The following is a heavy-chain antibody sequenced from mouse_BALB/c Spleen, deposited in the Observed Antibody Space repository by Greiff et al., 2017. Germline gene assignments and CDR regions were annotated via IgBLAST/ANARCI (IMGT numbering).Heavy chain of an antibody. Sequence: VQLQESGPGLVAPSQSLSITCTVSGFSLTGYGVNWVRQPPGKGLEWLGMIWGDGSTDYNSALKSRLSISKDNSKSQVFLKMNSLQTDDTARYYCARGIYYYGSSSAMDYWGQGTSVTVSS. D-gene: IGHD1-1*01. J-gene: IGHJ4*01. CDR2: IWGDGST. CDR1: GFSLTGYG. V-gene: IGHV2-6-7*01. CDR3: ARGIYYYGSSSAMDY.